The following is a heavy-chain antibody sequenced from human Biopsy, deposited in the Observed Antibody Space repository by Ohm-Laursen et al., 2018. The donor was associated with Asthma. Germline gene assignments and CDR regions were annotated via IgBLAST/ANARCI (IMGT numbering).Heavy chain of an antibody. CDR2: ISYGGKA. J-gene: IGHJ6*02. D-gene: IGHD3-3*01. Sequence: GTLSLTWTVSGGSMTPTSHYWGWIRQAPGKGLEWIGYISYGGKASYNPSLKNRVTISRDTSKNQFSLRLTSVTAADTAVYFCARRITIFGVVQKDHGMDAWGQGTTVIVSS. V-gene: IGHV4-39*01. CDR3: ARRITIFGVVQKDHGMDA. CDR1: GGSMTPTSHY.